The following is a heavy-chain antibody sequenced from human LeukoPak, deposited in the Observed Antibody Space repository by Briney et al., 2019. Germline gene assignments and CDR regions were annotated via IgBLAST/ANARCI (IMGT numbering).Heavy chain of an antibody. Sequence: SETLSLTCSVSGGSISSSSTYFWGWIRQPPGKGLEWIGSIFYSGTTNYNPSLKSRVTLSVDTSKNQFSLKLSSVTAADTAVYYCAREGTSGTHLNWFDPWGQGTLVTVSS. CDR2: IFYSGTT. J-gene: IGHJ5*02. CDR1: GGSISSSSTYF. D-gene: IGHD1-1*01. CDR3: AREGTSGTHLNWFDP. V-gene: IGHV4-39*07.